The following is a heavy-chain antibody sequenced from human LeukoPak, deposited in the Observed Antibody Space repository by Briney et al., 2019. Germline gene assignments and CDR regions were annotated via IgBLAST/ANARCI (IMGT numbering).Heavy chain of an antibody. D-gene: IGHD3-22*01. CDR1: GRSISSYY. CDR2: IYYSGGT. CDR3: ARDRPHENYYDSSGYYFGVGAFDI. V-gene: IGHV4-59*01. J-gene: IGHJ3*02. Sequence: SESLSLTWTVSGRSISSYYSSSIRQPPGRGLEWIGDIYYSGGTHYNTPLKNRVTISVDTSKNQFSLKLSSVTAADTAVYYCARDRPHENYYDSSGYYFGVGAFDIWGQGTMVTVSS.